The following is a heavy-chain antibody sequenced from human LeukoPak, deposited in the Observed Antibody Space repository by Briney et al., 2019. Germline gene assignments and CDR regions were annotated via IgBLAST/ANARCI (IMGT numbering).Heavy chain of an antibody. CDR3: ARSGRYCSGGSCSGGWFDP. Sequence: SETLSLTCTVSGGSISSGGYYWSWIRQHPGKGLEWIGYIYYSESTYYNPSLKSRVTISVDTSKNQFSLKLSSVTAADTAVYYCARSGRYCSGGSCSGGWFDPWGQGTLVTVSS. CDR2: IYYSEST. D-gene: IGHD2-15*01. CDR1: GGSISSGGYY. V-gene: IGHV4-31*03. J-gene: IGHJ5*02.